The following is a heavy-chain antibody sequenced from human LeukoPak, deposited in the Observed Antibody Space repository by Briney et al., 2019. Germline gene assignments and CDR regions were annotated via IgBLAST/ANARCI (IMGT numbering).Heavy chain of an antibody. Sequence: GESLKISCKGSGYSFTSYWIGWVRQMPGKGLEWMGIIYPGDSDTRYSPSFQGQVTISADKSISTAYLQWSSLKASDTAMYYCARRGYCSSTSCYNWFDLWGQGTLVTVSS. D-gene: IGHD2-2*01. J-gene: IGHJ5*02. CDR3: ARRGYCSSTSCYNWFDL. CDR2: IYPGDSDT. CDR1: GYSFTSYW. V-gene: IGHV5-51*01.